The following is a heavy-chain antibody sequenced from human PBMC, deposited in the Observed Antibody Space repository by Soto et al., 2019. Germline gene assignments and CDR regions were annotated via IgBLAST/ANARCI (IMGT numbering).Heavy chain of an antibody. D-gene: IGHD3-3*01. J-gene: IGHJ4*02. V-gene: IGHV5-51*01. CDR3: ASPQRYDFWSGYVFDY. CDR2: IYPDDSET. Sequence: GESLKISCKGSGYSFLNYWIGWVRQMPGKDLEWIGIIYPDDSETRYSPPFQGQVTISVDKSISTAYLQWSSLKASDTAMYYCASPQRYDFWSGYVFDYWGQGTQVTVSS. CDR1: GYSFLNYW.